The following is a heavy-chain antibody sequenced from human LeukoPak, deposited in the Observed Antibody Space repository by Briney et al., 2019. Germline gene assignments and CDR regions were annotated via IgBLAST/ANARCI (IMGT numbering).Heavy chain of an antibody. Sequence: SETLSLTCTVSGGSISSYYWSWIRQPAGKGLEWIGRIYTSGSTTYNSSLKSRVTMSVDTSKNQFSLKLRSVTAADTAVYYCARESVYYDRSGYLGGEVVDFWGQGTLVTVSS. D-gene: IGHD3-22*01. CDR2: IYTSGST. V-gene: IGHV4-4*07. CDR3: ARESVYYDRSGYLGGEVVDF. J-gene: IGHJ4*02. CDR1: GGSISSYY.